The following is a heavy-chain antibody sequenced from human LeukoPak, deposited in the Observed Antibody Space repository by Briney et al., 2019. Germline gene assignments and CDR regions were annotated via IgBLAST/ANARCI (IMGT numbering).Heavy chain of an antibody. CDR1: GYTFTSYG. CDR3: ARDGGYYDFWSGQTSINWFDP. Sequence: ASVKVSCKASGYTFTSYGISWVRQAPGQGLEWMGWISAYNGNTNYAQKLQGRVTMTTDTSTSTAYMELRSLRSDDTAVYYCARDGGYYDFWSGQTSINWFDPWGQGTLVTVSS. V-gene: IGHV1-18*01. D-gene: IGHD3-3*01. J-gene: IGHJ5*02. CDR2: ISAYNGNT.